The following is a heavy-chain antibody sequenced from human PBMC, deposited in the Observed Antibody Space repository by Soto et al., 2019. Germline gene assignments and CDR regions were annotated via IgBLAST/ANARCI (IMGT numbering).Heavy chain of an antibody. CDR3: AREPEKYYDVWSCYPSNSGMDV. CDR1: GFNSSSYP. D-gene: IGHD3-3*01. V-gene: IGHV3-30-3*01. J-gene: IGHJ6*02. Sequence: GGALRLSCAASGFNSSSYPMHWVHQTPGKGLGWVVVISYDGSNKYYAESVKGRFTISRDNSKNTLDLQMNSLRAEDTAVYYCAREPEKYYDVWSCYPSNSGMDVWGQGTTVNVSS. CDR2: ISYDGSNK.